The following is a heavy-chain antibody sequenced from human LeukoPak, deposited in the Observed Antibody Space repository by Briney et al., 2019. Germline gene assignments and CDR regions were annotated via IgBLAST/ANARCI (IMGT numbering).Heavy chain of an antibody. CDR2: ISSSSSYI. CDR3: AITTYYYDSSGYHYFDY. J-gene: IGHJ4*02. D-gene: IGHD3-22*01. CDR1: GFTFSSYS. V-gene: IGHV3-21*01. Sequence: GGSPRLSCAASGFTFSSYSMNWVRQAPGKGLEWVSFISSSSSYIYYADSVKGRFTISRDNAKNSLYLQMNSLRAEDTDVYYCAITTYYYDSSGYHYFDYWGQGTLVTVSS.